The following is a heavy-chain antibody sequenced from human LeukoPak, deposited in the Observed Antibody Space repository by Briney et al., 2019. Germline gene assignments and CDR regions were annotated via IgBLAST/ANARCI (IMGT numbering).Heavy chain of an antibody. Sequence: GESPQISCQGSGSTFTSYWIGWVRQVPGKGLEWMGIIYPGDSDTRYSPSFQGQVTISADKSICTAYLQWSSLKASDTAMYYCARHGIVGATTDYFDYWGQGTLVTVSS. V-gene: IGHV5-51*01. CDR3: ARHGIVGATTDYFDY. D-gene: IGHD1-26*01. J-gene: IGHJ4*02. CDR1: GSTFTSYW. CDR2: IYPGDSDT.